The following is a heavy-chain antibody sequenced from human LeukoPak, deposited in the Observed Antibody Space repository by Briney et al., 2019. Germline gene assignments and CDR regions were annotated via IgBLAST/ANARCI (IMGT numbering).Heavy chain of an antibody. J-gene: IGHJ4*02. D-gene: IGHD6-19*01. V-gene: IGHV3-23*01. CDR3: AEDQRSIAVAGYFDS. Sequence: GGSLTLSCAASGFTFRSYAMTWLPQAPGKGREWVSGICYSGGSTYYADSVKIRFTVSRDNSKITLYLQVNSLTAEDTGVYFCAEDQRSIAVAGYFDSWGQGTLVTVSS. CDR2: ICYSGGST. CDR1: GFTFRSYA.